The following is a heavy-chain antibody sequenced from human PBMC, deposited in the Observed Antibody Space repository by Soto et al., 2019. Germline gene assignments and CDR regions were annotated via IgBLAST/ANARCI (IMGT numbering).Heavy chain of an antibody. CDR2: INPNSGGT. J-gene: IGHJ6*02. D-gene: IGHD3-10*01. CDR3: ARSVWFGELLRPNYYGMDV. V-gene: IGHV1-2*04. CDR1: GYTFTGYY. Sequence: ASVKVSWQASGYTFTGYYMHWVRQAPGKGVEGMGWINPNSGGTNYAQKFQGWSTMTRDTSISTAYMELSRLRSDDTAVYYCARSVWFGELLRPNYYGMDVWGQGTTVSVS.